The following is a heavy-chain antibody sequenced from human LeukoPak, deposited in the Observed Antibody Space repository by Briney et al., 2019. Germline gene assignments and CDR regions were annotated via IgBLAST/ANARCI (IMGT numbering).Heavy chain of an antibody. V-gene: IGHV1-69*04. D-gene: IGHD1-26*01. CDR3: AMPLSGWELLGALDY. Sequence: SVKVSCKASGDTFSSYAISWVRQAPGQGLEWMGRIIPILGIANYAQKFQGRVTITADKPTNTASMELSSVRSELRAGYYCAMPLSGWELLGALDYWGQGTLVSVSS. CDR1: GDTFSSYA. J-gene: IGHJ4*02. CDR2: IIPILGIA.